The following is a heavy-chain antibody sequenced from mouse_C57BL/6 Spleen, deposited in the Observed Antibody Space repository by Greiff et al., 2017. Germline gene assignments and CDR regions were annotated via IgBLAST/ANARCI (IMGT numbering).Heavy chain of an antibody. J-gene: IGHJ4*01. CDR1: GFTFSDSG. CDR3: ARRLYGNYGFYAMDY. V-gene: IGHV5-17*01. CDR2: ISSGSSTS. D-gene: IGHD2-1*01. Sequence: EVMLVESGGGLVKPGGSLKLSCAASGFTFSDSGMHWVRQAPEKGLEWVAYISSGSSTSYYADTVKGRFTISRDNAKNTLFLQMTSLRSEDTAMYYCARRLYGNYGFYAMDYWGQGTSVTVSS.